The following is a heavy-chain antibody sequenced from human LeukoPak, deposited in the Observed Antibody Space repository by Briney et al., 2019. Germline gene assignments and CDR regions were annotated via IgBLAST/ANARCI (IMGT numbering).Heavy chain of an antibody. CDR2: IIPIFGTA. CDR3: ARRSDLSGYDYNYYYYMDV. CDR1: GGTFSSYA. V-gene: IGHV1-69*06. D-gene: IGHD5-12*01. Sequence: SVKVSCKASGGTFSSYAISWVRQAPGQGLEWMGGIIPIFGTANYAQKSQGRVTITADKSTSTAYMELSSLRSEDTAVYYCARRSDLSGYDYNYYYYMDVWGKGTTVTVSS. J-gene: IGHJ6*03.